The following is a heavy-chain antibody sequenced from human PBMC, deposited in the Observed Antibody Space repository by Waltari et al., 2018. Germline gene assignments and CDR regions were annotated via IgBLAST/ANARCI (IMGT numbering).Heavy chain of an antibody. D-gene: IGHD6-13*01. Sequence: QLQLRESGPGLLKPSETLSLTCSVSGDSIGSGYYQWGWIRPAPGKGVQCIGSIYFAGSTYYNPSLKSRLTISVDTSKNQFSLRLSSVTTADTAVYYCAREVGGSSWSTTPRGDAFDIWGQGTMVTVSS. CDR1: GDSIGSGYYQ. CDR3: AREVGGSSWSTTPRGDAFDI. CDR2: IYFAGST. J-gene: IGHJ3*02. V-gene: IGHV4-39*07.